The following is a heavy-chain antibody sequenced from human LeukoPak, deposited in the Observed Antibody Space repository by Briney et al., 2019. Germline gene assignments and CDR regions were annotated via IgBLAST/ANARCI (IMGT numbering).Heavy chain of an antibody. CDR3: ARDRFGGSFDY. J-gene: IGHJ4*02. Sequence: GGSLRLSCAASGFTFSSYDMNWVRQAPGKGLEWVSYISSSSTIIDYADSVKGRYTTSRDNVKNSLYLQMNSLRAEDTAVYYCARDRFGGSFDYWGQGTLVTVSS. V-gene: IGHV3-48*01. CDR2: ISSSSTII. CDR1: GFTFSSYD. D-gene: IGHD1-26*01.